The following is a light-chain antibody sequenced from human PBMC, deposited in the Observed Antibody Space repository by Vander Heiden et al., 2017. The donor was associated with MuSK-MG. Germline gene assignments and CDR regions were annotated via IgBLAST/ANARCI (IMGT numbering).Light chain of an antibody. CDR1: QEISNY. CDR2: DAS. V-gene: IGKV1-33*01. Sequence: DSKMTQSPSSLSASVGDRVTITCQASQEISNYLNWYQQKPGKAPKLLIYDASNLETGVPSRFSGSGSGTDFTFTISRLQPEDIATYYCQQYDNLPPFTFGPGTKVDIK. CDR3: QQYDNLPPFT. J-gene: IGKJ3*01.